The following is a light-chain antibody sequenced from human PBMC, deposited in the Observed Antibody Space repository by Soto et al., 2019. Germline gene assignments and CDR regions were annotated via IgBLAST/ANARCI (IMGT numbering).Light chain of an antibody. Sequence: QSVLTQPPSASGTPGQRVTISCSGSSSNIGRNTVNWYQQLPGASPKLLIYSYNQRPSGVPDRFSGSTSGTSASLAISGLQSDDEADYYCAAWDDSLNAVVFGGGTKLTVL. CDR1: SSNIGRNT. CDR2: SYN. CDR3: AAWDDSLNAVV. J-gene: IGLJ2*01. V-gene: IGLV1-44*01.